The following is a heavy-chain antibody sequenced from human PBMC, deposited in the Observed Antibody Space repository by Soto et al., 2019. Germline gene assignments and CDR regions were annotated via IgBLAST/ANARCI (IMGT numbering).Heavy chain of an antibody. J-gene: IGHJ4*02. CDR1: GASLTSGTFY. CDR2: VYHTGDT. Sequence: PSETLSLTCTVSGASLTSGTFYWSWVRQPPGKGLELIGYVYHTGDTKYNPSLQSRVTISLEPSKNQFSMNLKSVTAADTAIYHCARDIPIWGQGALVTVSS. V-gene: IGHV4-61*01. CDR3: ARDIPI. D-gene: IGHD2-21*01.